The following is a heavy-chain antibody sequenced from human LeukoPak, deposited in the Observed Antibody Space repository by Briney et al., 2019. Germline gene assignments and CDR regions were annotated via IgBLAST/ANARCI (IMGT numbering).Heavy chain of an antibody. CDR3: AREQSGSYSSLDY. V-gene: IGHV1-46*01. CDR2: INPSGGST. J-gene: IGHJ4*02. Sequence: GASVKVSCKASGYTFTTYYMHWVRQAPGQGLEWMGIINPSGGSTNYAQKFQGRVTMTRDMSTSTVYMELSSLRSEDTAVYYCAREQSGSYSSLDYWGQGTLVTVSS. D-gene: IGHD1-26*01. CDR1: GYTFTTYY.